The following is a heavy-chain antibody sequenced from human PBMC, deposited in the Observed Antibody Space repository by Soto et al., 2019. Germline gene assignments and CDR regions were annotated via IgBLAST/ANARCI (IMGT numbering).Heavy chain of an antibody. Sequence: GASVKVSCKASGVTFSSYTISWVRQAPGQGLEWMGRIIPILGIANYAQKFQGRVTITADKSTSTAYMELSSLRSEDTAVYYCARDNRNGEYFQHWGQGTLVIVSS. CDR3: ARDNRNGEYFQH. CDR2: IIPILGIA. V-gene: IGHV1-69*04. CDR1: GVTFSSYT. D-gene: IGHD2-8*01. J-gene: IGHJ1*01.